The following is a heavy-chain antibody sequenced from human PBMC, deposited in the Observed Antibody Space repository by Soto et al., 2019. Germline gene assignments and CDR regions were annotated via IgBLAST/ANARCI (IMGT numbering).Heavy chain of an antibody. CDR1: GGAFSDHH. CDR2: VHHSGTT. Sequence: QVQLQQWGAGLLKPSETLSLTCAVYGGAFSDHHWTWIRQPPGKGLEWIGEVHHSGTTYYNPTLKSRVTISADTSKNQFSLTLTSVTVTDTAVYYCARGRLTATTDEAWGQGTLVTVSS. V-gene: IGHV4-34*02. D-gene: IGHD1-20*01. J-gene: IGHJ5*02. CDR3: ARGRLTATTDEA.